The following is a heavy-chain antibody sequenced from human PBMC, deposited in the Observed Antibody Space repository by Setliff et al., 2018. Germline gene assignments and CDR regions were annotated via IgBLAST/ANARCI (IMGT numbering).Heavy chain of an antibody. CDR2: INPNTGGK. D-gene: IGHD3-9*01. CDR3: ARFLTRENHYAGMDV. J-gene: IGHJ6*02. V-gene: IGHV1-2*02. Sequence: GASVKVSCKASGYAVTGYHIHWVRQAPGQGPEWMGWINPNTGGKNDAQKFQGRVTMTRDTSITRKSLYLQATALRAEDTALYYCARFLTRENHYAGMDVWGQGTTVTVSS. CDR1: GYAVTGYH.